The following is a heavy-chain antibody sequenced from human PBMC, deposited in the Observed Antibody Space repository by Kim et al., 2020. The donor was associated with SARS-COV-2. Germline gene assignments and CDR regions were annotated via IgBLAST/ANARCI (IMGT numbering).Heavy chain of an antibody. D-gene: IGHD7-27*01. CDR2: ISSSSSTM. Sequence: GGSLRLSCAASGFTFSTYSMNWVRQAPGKGLEWVSYISSSSSTMYYADSVKGRFIISRDNAENSLDLQMNSLSDEDTAVYYCAREDLGFWGQGPLVTVSS. V-gene: IGHV3-48*02. J-gene: IGHJ4*02. CDR3: AREDLGF. CDR1: GFTFSTYS.